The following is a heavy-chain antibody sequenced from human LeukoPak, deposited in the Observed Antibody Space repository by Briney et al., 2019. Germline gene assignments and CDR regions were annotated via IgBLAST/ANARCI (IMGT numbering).Heavy chain of an antibody. CDR1: GGSISSYY. CDR3: AGRYSAYFDS. J-gene: IGHJ4*02. Sequence: KPSETLSLTCTVSGGSISSYYWSWIRQPAGKGLEWIGRIYTSGSTNYNPSLKSRVTISVDMSKNQFSLNLISVTAADTAVYYCAGRYSAYFDSWGQGTPVTVSA. D-gene: IGHD1-26*01. CDR2: IYTSGST. V-gene: IGHV4-4*07.